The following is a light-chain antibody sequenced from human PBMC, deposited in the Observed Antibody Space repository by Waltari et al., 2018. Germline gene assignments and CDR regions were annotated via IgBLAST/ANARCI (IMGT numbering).Light chain of an antibody. CDR1: SSNIGSNL. CDR2: RND. J-gene: IGLJ1*01. CDR3: SAWDDGLGGPV. Sequence: QSVLTQAPSASGTPGQRVTISCSGSSSNIGSNLVCWYQQLPGTAPKLLIYRNDQRPSGVPDRISGSKAGTSASLTISGLQPDDDGDYYCSAWDDGLGGPVFGTGTRVTVL. V-gene: IGLV1-47*01.